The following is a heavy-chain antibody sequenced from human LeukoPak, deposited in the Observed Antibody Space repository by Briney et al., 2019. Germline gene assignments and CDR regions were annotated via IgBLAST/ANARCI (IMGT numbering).Heavy chain of an antibody. Sequence: PSETLSLTCAVSGGSISSGDYYWSWIRQPPGKGLEWIAYMYYSGSTYYNPSLKSRVTMSADTSKNQLSLKLSSVTAADTAVYYCARPYYYDSRIDPWGQGTLVTVSS. V-gene: IGHV4-30-4*01. J-gene: IGHJ5*02. CDR3: ARPYYYDSRIDP. CDR2: MYYSGST. CDR1: GGSISSGDYY. D-gene: IGHD3-22*01.